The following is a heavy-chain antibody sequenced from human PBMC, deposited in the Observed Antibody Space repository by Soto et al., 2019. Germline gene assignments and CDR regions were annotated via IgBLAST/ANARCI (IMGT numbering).Heavy chain of an antibody. CDR1: GGTFSSYA. J-gene: IGHJ6*01. D-gene: IGHD5-12*01. CDR3: ARVATYLRTYHYYGMDV. V-gene: IGHV1-69*13. CDR2: IIPIFGTA. Sequence: SVKVSGKASGGTFSSYAISWVRQAPGQGLEWMGGIIPIFGTANYAQKFQGRVTITADESTSTAYMELSSLRSEDTAVYYCARVATYLRTYHYYGMDVWGQGTTVTVSS.